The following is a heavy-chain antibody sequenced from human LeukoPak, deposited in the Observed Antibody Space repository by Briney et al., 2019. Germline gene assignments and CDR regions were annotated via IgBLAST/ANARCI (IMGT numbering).Heavy chain of an antibody. CDR3: AREVSARGDYFDY. CDR2: ISNSGSTM. Sequence: GGSLRLSCAASGFTFSNYYMSWIRQAPGRGPEWLSYISNSGSTMYYADSVKGRFTISRDNAKNTLYLQMNSLRAEDTAVYYCAREVSARGDYFDYWGQGTLVTVSS. J-gene: IGHJ4*02. CDR1: GFTFSNYY. D-gene: IGHD5/OR15-5a*01. V-gene: IGHV3-11*04.